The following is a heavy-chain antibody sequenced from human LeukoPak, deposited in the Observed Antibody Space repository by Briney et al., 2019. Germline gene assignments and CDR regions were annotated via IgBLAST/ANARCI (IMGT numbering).Heavy chain of an antibody. CDR2: IYYSGST. J-gene: IGHJ4*02. CDR1: GGSISSGDYY. D-gene: IGHD3-10*01. Sequence: PSETLSLTCTVSGGSISSGDYYWSWIRQPPGKGLEWIGYIYYSGSTYYNPSLKSRVTISVDASKSQFSLKLSSVTAADTAVYYCARVNYGSGSWYYFDYWGQGTLVTVSS. CDR3: ARVNYGSGSWYYFDY. V-gene: IGHV4-30-4*02.